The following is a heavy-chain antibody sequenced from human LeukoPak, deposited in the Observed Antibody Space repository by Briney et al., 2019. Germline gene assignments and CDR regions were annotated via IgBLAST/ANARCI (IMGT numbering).Heavy chain of an antibody. Sequence: GESLKISCKGSGYSFTSYWIGWVGQMPGKGLEGMGIIYPGDSDTRYSPSFQGQVTISADKSISTAYLQWSSLKASDTAMYYCARWHYDSSGGLDYWGQGTLVTVS. CDR1: GYSFTSYW. D-gene: IGHD3-22*01. CDR2: IYPGDSDT. V-gene: IGHV5-51*01. J-gene: IGHJ4*02. CDR3: ARWHYDSSGGLDY.